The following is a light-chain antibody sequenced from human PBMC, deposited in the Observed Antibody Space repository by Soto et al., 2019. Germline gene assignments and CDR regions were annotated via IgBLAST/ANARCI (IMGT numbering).Light chain of an antibody. CDR3: QSYDINSHVVM. CDR1: SGSIASSF. V-gene: IGLV6-57*03. J-gene: IGLJ3*02. CDR2: EDY. Sequence: NFMLTQPHSVLESPGKTVTISCTRSSGSIASSFVQWYQQRPGGAPTALIYEDYQRPSGVPDRFSGSIDRSSNSAALTISGLKTEDEADYFCQSYDINSHVVMFGGGTKLTVL.